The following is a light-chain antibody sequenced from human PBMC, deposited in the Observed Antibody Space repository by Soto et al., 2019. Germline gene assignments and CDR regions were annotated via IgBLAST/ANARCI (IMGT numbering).Light chain of an antibody. J-gene: IGLJ2*01. CDR1: SSDVGAYNY. V-gene: IGLV2-14*01. Sequence: QSALTQPASVSGSPGQSITISCTGTSSDVGAYNYVSWYQQHPGKAPKLLISEVNNRPSGISNRFSGSKSGNTASLTISGLQAEDEADYYCSSYTPITTFLFGGGTKLTVL. CDR3: SSYTPITTFL. CDR2: EVN.